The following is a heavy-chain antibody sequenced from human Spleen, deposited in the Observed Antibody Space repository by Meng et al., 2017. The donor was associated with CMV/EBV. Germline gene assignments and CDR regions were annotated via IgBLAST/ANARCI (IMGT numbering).Heavy chain of an antibody. CDR3: AKDPLIQLWLPYYFDY. CDR1: GFTFSSYA. V-gene: IGHV3-23*01. Sequence: GGSLRLSCAASGFTFSSYAMSWVRQAPGKGLEWVSAISGGGGNTYYADSVKGRFSISRDNSKNTLYLQMNSLRAEDTAVYYCAKDPLIQLWLPYYFDYWGQGTLVTVSS. D-gene: IGHD5-18*01. J-gene: IGHJ4*02. CDR2: ISGGGGNT.